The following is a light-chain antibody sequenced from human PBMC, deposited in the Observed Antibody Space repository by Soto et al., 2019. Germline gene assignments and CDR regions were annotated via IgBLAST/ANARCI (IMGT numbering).Light chain of an antibody. CDR2: DAS. V-gene: IGKV1-5*01. J-gene: IGKJ3*01. Sequence: DVQMTQSPSTLSASVGDRVTITCRASQSINSWLAWYQQKPGKAPKLLIYDASSLESGVPSRFSGSGSGTEFTLTISSLQPDDFATYFCKQYDSYSFTFGPGTKVDIK. CDR1: QSINSW. CDR3: KQYDSYSFT.